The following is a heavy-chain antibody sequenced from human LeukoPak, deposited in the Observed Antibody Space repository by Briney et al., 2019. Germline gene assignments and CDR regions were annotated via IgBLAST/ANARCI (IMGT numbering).Heavy chain of an antibody. J-gene: IGHJ6*03. CDR2: IKQDGSEK. CDR1: GFTFSSYW. CDR3: ARDPYSGNYGAYYYYYMDV. D-gene: IGHD1-26*01. Sequence: GGSLRLSCAASGFTFSSYWMSWVRQAPGKGLEWVANIKQDGSEKYYVDSVKGRFTISRDNAKNALDLQMNSLRLEDTAVYYCARDPYSGNYGAYYYYYMDVWGKGTTVTVSS. V-gene: IGHV3-7*01.